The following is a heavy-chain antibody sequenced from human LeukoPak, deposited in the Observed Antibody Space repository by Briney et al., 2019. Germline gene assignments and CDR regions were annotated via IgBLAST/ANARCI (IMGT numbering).Heavy chain of an antibody. CDR2: IYYSGST. J-gene: IGHJ4*02. Sequence: PSETLSLTCTVSGGSIGSYYWSWTRQPPGKGLEWIGYIYYSGSTNYNPSLKSRVTISVDTSKNQFSLKLSSVTAADTAVYYCASIYSGSYFFDYWGQGTLVTVSS. V-gene: IGHV4-59*01. D-gene: IGHD1-26*01. CDR3: ASIYSGSYFFDY. CDR1: GGSIGSYY.